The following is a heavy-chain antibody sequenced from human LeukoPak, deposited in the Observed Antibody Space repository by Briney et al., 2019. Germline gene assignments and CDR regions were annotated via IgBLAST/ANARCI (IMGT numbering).Heavy chain of an antibody. D-gene: IGHD3-22*01. Sequence: ASVKVSCKASGGTFSSYGISWVRQAPGQGLEWMGWISAYNGNTNYAQKLQGRVTMTTDTSTSTAYMELRSLRSDDTAVYYCARDPCYYDSSGYWGYYYYYMDVWGKGTTVTISS. CDR1: GGTFSSYG. CDR2: ISAYNGNT. J-gene: IGHJ6*03. CDR3: ARDPCYYDSSGYWGYYYYYMDV. V-gene: IGHV1-18*01.